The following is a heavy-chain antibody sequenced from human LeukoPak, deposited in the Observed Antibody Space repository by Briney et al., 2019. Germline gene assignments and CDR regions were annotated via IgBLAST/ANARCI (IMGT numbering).Heavy chain of an antibody. CDR3: ARDDQELPLNTPQEASDY. D-gene: IGHD1-7*01. CDR2: ISSSGSTI. J-gene: IGHJ4*02. V-gene: IGHV3-11*04. CDR1: GFTFSDYY. Sequence: PGGSLRLSCAASGFTFSDYYMSWIRQAPGKGLEWVSYISSSGSTIYYADSVKGRFTISRDNAKNSLYLQMNSLRADDTAVYYCARDDQELPLNTPQEASDYWGQGTLVTVSS.